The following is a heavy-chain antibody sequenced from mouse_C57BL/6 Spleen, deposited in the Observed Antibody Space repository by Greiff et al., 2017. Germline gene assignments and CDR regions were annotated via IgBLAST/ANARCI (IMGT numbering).Heavy chain of an antibody. CDR3: AGWVFAY. Sequence: QVQLQQSGPELVKPGASVKISCKASGYAFSSSWMNWVKQRPGQGLEWIGRIYPGDGDTNYNGKFKGKATLTADKSSSTAYMQLSSLTSEDSAVYFCAGWVFAYWGQGTLVTVSA. CDR2: IYPGDGDT. D-gene: IGHD1-2*01. CDR1: GYAFSSSW. V-gene: IGHV1-82*01. J-gene: IGHJ3*01.